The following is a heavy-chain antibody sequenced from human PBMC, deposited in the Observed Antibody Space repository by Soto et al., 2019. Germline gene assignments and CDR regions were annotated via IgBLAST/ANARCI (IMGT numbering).Heavy chain of an antibody. V-gene: IGHV3-23*01. CDR3: AKDPYYYDSSGYPY. CDR2: ISSSGGST. CDR1: GFSFSTYT. Sequence: GGSLRLSCAASGFSFSTYTMSWVRQAPGKGLEWVSGISSSGGSTYYADSVKGRSTISRDNSKNTLYLQMNSLRAEDTAVYYCAKDPYYYDSSGYPYWGQGTLVTVSS. D-gene: IGHD3-22*01. J-gene: IGHJ4*02.